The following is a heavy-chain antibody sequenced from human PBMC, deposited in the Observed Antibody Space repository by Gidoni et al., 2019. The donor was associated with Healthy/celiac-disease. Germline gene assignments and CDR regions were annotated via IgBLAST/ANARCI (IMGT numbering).Heavy chain of an antibody. D-gene: IGHD6-6*01. V-gene: IGHV3-23*01. Sequence: EVQLLESGGGLVQPGGSLRLYCAASGFTFSSYAMSWVRQAPGKGLEWVSAISGSGGSTYYADSAKGRFTISRDNSKNTLYLQMNSLRAEDTAVYYCAKDRAKYNSYYYYGMDVWGQGTTVTVSS. CDR1: GFTFSSYA. J-gene: IGHJ6*02. CDR3: AKDRAKYNSYYYYGMDV. CDR2: ISGSGGST.